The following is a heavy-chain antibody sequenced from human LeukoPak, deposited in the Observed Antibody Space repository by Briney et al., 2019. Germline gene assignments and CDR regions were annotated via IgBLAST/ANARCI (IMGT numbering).Heavy chain of an antibody. CDR1: GGSISSGTYY. Sequence: SQTLSLTCTGSGGSISSGTYYWSWIRQPAGERLEWIGRIYNSGSTSYNPSLKSRVTISIDTSKNQFSLKLSSVTAADTAVYYCARGRDDDVWGSYPTCFDYWGQGTLVTVSS. D-gene: IGHD3-16*02. J-gene: IGHJ4*02. CDR2: IYNSGST. CDR3: ARGRDDDVWGSYPTCFDY. V-gene: IGHV4-61*02.